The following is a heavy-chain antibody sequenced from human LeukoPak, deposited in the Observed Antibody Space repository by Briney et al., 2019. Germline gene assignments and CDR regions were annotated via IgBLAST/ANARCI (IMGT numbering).Heavy chain of an antibody. V-gene: IGHV3-23*01. CDR2: INGDSSST. Sequence: GGSLRLSCAASGFSFSTFVMSWVRQAPGKGLEWVSAINGDSSSTYYADSVKGRFTISRDNSKNTLNLQMDGLRAEDTAVYYCAKAAVTTWPYYFDYWGQGTLVTVSS. CDR3: AKAAVTTWPYYFDY. CDR1: GFSFSTFV. J-gene: IGHJ4*02. D-gene: IGHD4-17*01.